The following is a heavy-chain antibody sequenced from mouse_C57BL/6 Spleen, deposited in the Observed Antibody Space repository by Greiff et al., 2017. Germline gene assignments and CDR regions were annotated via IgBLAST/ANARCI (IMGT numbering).Heavy chain of an antibody. CDR2: IHPSDSDT. Sequence: QVQLQQPGAELVKPGASVKVSCKASGYTFTSYWMHWVKQRPGQGLEWIGRIHPSDSDTNYNQKFKGKATLTVDKSSSTAYMQLSSLTSEDSAVYYCAIAKGDYGNYYLYFDVWGTGTTVTVSS. J-gene: IGHJ1*03. CDR1: GYTFTSYW. D-gene: IGHD2-1*01. V-gene: IGHV1-74*01. CDR3: AIAKGDYGNYYLYFDV.